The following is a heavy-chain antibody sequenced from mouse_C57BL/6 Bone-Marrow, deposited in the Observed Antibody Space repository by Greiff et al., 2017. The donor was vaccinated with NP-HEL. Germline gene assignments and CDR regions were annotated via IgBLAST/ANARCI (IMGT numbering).Heavy chain of an antibody. V-gene: IGHV1-64*01. CDR1: GYTFTSYW. CDR3: ARRLYYYSNAGYFDY. J-gene: IGHJ2*01. CDR2: IHPNSGST. D-gene: IGHD2-5*01. Sequence: QVQLQQPGAELVKPGASVKLSCKASGYTFTSYWMHWVKQRPGQGLEWIGMIHPNSGSTNYNEKFKSKATLTVDKSSSTAYMQLSSLTSEDSAVYYCARRLYYYSNAGYFDYWGQGTTLTVSS.